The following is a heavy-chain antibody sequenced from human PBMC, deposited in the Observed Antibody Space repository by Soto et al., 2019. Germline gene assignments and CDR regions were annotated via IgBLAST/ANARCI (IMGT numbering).Heavy chain of an antibody. Sequence: PGGSLRLSCAASGFTFSSYDMHWVRQATGKGLEWVSAIGTAGDTYYPGSVKGRFTISRENAKNSLYLQMNSLRAGDTAVYYCAREATYYGMDVWGQGTTVTVSS. V-gene: IGHV3-13*01. D-gene: IGHD5-12*01. CDR3: AREATYYGMDV. CDR2: IGTAGDT. J-gene: IGHJ6*02. CDR1: GFTFSSYD.